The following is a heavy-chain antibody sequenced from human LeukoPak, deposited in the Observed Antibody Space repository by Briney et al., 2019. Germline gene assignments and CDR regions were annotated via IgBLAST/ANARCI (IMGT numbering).Heavy chain of an antibody. J-gene: IGHJ4*02. V-gene: IGHV3-33*01. Sequence: QSGGYLRLSCAASGFTFSSYGMHWVRQAPGKGLEWVAVIWYDGSNKYYADSVKGRFTISRDNSKNTLYLQMNSLRAEDTAVYCCARVAGYSSSWYRFDYWGQGTLVTVSS. CDR1: GFTFSSYG. CDR2: IWYDGSNK. CDR3: ARVAGYSSSWYRFDY. D-gene: IGHD6-13*01.